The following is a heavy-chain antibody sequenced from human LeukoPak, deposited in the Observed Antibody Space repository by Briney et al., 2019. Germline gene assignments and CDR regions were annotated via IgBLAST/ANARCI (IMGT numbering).Heavy chain of an antibody. V-gene: IGHV3-48*02. D-gene: IGHD6-19*01. J-gene: IGHJ4*02. Sequence: GGSLRLSCAASGFTFSTYSMNWVRQAPGKGLEWVSYISSGSTTIYYADSVKGRLSISRDNARKSLSLQMNSLRDEDTAVYYCARAQSSMAVAGPYYFDYWGQGSLVTVSS. CDR3: ARAQSSMAVAGPYYFDY. CDR2: ISSGSTTI. CDR1: GFTFSTYS.